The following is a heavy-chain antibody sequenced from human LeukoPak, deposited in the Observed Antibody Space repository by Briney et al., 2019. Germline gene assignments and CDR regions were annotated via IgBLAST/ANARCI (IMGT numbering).Heavy chain of an antibody. CDR1: GFTFSNYE. D-gene: IGHD2/OR15-2a*01. J-gene: IGHJ4*02. V-gene: IGHV3-48*03. CDR3: ARDSMAFDF. Sequence: GGSLRLSCAAAGFTFSNYEMHWVRQAPGKGLEWLSYISGSGDTEYYADSVKGRFTISRDNGENSLYLQMNSLRAEDTAAYYCARDSMAFDFWGQGTLVTVSS. CDR2: ISGSGDTE.